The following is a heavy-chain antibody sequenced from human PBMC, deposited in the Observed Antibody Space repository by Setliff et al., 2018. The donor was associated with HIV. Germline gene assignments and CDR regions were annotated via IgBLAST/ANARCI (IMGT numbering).Heavy chain of an antibody. CDR1: GYSFTSYG. V-gene: IGHV1-18*01. D-gene: IGHD1-1*01. CDR3: ARDVDNMMDV. CDR2: TNNGDT. Sequence: ASVKVSCKASGYSFTSYGISWVRQAPGQGLEWMGWTNNGDTTYVERVKGRITMTTDTSTSTAYMELRGLRSDATAVYYCARDVDNMMDVWGQGTMVTVSS. J-gene: IGHJ6*02.